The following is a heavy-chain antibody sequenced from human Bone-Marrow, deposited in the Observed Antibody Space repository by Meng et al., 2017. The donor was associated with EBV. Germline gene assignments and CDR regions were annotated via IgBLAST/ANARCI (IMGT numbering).Heavy chain of an antibody. CDR3: SRELVGSADS. CDR2: INEHGSIT. J-gene: IGHJ4*02. CDR1: GYTFSRYW. D-gene: IGHD6-25*01. Sequence: VATGGAFVRPGGFLKLSFHGTGYTFSRYWMHLVRQVPGKGLLWVSRINEHGSITTYADSVKGRFTISRDNAKNTMYLQMNSLRDEDTGVYFCSRELVGSADSWGQGTLVTVSS. V-gene: IGHV3-74*01.